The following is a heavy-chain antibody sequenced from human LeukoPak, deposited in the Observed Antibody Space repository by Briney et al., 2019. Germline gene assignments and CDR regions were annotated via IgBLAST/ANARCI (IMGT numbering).Heavy chain of an antibody. D-gene: IGHD6-13*01. CDR3: ARGTGDSSSWLPNVAFDI. CDR2: IYYSGST. J-gene: IGHJ3*02. CDR1: GGSISSYY. V-gene: IGHV4-59*01. Sequence: PSETLSLTCTVSGGSISSYYWSWIRQPPGKGLEWIGYIYYSGSTNYNPSLKSRVTISVDTSKNQFSLKLSSVTAADTAVYYCARGTGDSSSWLPNVAFDIWGQGTMVTVSS.